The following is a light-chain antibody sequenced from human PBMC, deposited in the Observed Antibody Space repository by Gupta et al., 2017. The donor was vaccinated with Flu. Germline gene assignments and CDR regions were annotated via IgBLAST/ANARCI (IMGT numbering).Light chain of an antibody. Sequence: SITVSCVGTTNDFGAYKYVSWYQQHPGKAPKLIIFDVSDRPSGVSHRFSASKSGNTSSLTISGLQPDDEADYFCCSFSSSTTLVVGSGTKVTVL. V-gene: IGLV2-14*03. CDR2: DVS. CDR1: TNDFGAYKY. J-gene: IGLJ1*01. CDR3: CSFSSSTTLV.